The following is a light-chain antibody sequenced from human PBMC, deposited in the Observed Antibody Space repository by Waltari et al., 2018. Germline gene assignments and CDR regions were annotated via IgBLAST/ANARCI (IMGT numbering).Light chain of an antibody. CDR1: QTVSSNY. V-gene: IGKV3-20*01. CDR3: QQDANSRT. CDR2: GAS. Sequence: EIVLTQSPGTLSLSPGERATLSCRARQTVSSNYLAWYQQKPGQAPRLLIYGASTRATGIPDRFSGTGSGTHFSLTISGLEPEDVAVYYCQQDANSRTVGQGTKVEI. J-gene: IGKJ1*01.